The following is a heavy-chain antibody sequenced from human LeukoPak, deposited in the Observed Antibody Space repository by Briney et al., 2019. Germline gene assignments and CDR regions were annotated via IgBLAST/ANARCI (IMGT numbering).Heavy chain of an antibody. D-gene: IGHD4-17*01. Sequence: GGSLRLSCAASGFPFSSYGMHWVRQAPGKGLEWVAFIRYDGSNRYYADSVKGRFTISRDNSKNTLYLQMNSLRAEDTAVYYCAKDSYGDYLSAFDIWGQGTMVTVSS. CDR3: AKDSYGDYLSAFDI. J-gene: IGHJ3*02. CDR1: GFPFSSYG. CDR2: IRYDGSNR. V-gene: IGHV3-30*02.